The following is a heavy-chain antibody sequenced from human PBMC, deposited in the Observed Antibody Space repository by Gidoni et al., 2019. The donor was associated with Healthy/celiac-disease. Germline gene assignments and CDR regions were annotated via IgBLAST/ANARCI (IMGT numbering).Heavy chain of an antibody. CDR2: IGTAGDT. CDR3: ARDRAEYDYIWGSYRPYWYFDL. D-gene: IGHD3-16*02. CDR1: GFTFSSYD. J-gene: IGHJ2*01. Sequence: EVQLVESGGGLVQPGGSLRLSCAASGFTFSSYDMHWVRQATGKGLEWVSAIGTAGDTYYPGSVKGRFTISRENAKNSLYLQMNSLRAGDTAVYYCARDRAEYDYIWGSYRPYWYFDLWGRGTLVTVSS. V-gene: IGHV3-13*01.